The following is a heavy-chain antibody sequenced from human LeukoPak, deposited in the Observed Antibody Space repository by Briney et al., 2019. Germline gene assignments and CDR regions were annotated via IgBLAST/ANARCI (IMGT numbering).Heavy chain of an antibody. V-gene: IGHV4-39*01. Sequence: SETLSLTCTVSGDSISSSSYYWGWIRQPPGKGLEWIGSIYYSGSTYYNPSLKSRVTISVDTSKNQFSLKLSSVTAADTAVYYCASSDSSGLFDDWGQGTLVTVSS. J-gene: IGHJ4*02. CDR3: ASSDSSGLFDD. D-gene: IGHD5-12*01. CDR2: IYYSGST. CDR1: GDSISSSSYY.